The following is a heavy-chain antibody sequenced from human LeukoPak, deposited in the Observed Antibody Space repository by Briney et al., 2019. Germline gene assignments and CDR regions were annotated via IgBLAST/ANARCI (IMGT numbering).Heavy chain of an antibody. V-gene: IGHV1-2*02. CDR3: ARRLRQSITIFGVVTRPIDY. D-gene: IGHD3-3*01. Sequence: ASVKVSCKASGYTFTGYYMHWVRQAPGQGLEWMGWINPNSGGTNYAQKFQGRVTMTRDTSISTAYMELSRLRSDDTAVYYRARRLRQSITIFGVVTRPIDYWGQGTLVTVSS. J-gene: IGHJ4*02. CDR2: INPNSGGT. CDR1: GYTFTGYY.